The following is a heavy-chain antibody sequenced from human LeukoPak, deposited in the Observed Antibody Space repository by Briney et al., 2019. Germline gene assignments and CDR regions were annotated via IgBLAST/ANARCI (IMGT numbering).Heavy chain of an antibody. CDR1: GFTFSSYS. J-gene: IGHJ6*02. D-gene: IGHD3-9*01. CDR2: ISSSSSYI. CDR3: ARRGVAYYDILTGLYYGMDV. Sequence: PGGSLRLSCAASGFTFSSYSMNWVRQAPGKGLEWVSFISSSSSYIYYADSVKGRFTISRDNAKNSLYLQMNSLRAEDTAVYYCARRGVAYYDILTGLYYGMDVWGQGTTVTVSS. V-gene: IGHV3-21*01.